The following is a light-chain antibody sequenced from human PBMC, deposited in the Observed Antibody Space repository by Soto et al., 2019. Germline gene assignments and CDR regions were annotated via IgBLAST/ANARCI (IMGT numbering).Light chain of an antibody. CDR1: SSDVGAYNY. CDR2: EVT. Sequence: QSAVTQPPSASGSLGQSVTISCTGTSSDVGAYNYVSWYQQHPGEAPKLMIYEVTRRPSGVPDRFSGSKSGNTASLNVSGLQAEDEADYYCCSYADNTDYVFGTGTKVTVL. V-gene: IGLV2-8*01. J-gene: IGLJ1*01. CDR3: CSYADNTDYV.